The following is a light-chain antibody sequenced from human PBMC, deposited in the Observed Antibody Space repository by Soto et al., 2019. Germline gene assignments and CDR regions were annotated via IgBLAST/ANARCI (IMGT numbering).Light chain of an antibody. CDR3: CSYTSSSTPR. CDR2: EGS. Sequence: QSVLTQPASVSGSPGQSITISCTGTRSDVGSYNFVSWYQQHPGKAPKLIIYEGSKRPSGVSNRFSGSKSGITAALTISGLQADDEADYFCCSYTSSSTPRFGTGTKLTVL. J-gene: IGLJ1*01. CDR1: RSDVGSYNF. V-gene: IGLV2-14*02.